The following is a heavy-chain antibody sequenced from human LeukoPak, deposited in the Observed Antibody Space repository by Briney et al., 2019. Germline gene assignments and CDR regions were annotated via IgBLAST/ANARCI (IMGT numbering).Heavy chain of an antibody. D-gene: IGHD3-9*01. CDR1: GGSISNY. CDR3: ARGGDYDILTGIPGGYFDP. Sequence: SETLSLTCTVSGGSISNYWSWIRQPPGKGLEWIGYIYYSGSTNYNPSLKSRVTISVDTSKSQFSLKLSSVTAADTAVYYCARGGDYDILTGIPGGYFDPWAREPWSPSPQ. CDR2: IYYSGST. V-gene: IGHV4-59*01. J-gene: IGHJ5*02.